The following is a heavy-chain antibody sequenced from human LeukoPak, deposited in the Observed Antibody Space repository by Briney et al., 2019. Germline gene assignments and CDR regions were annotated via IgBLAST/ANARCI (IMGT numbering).Heavy chain of an antibody. CDR3: ATGPQSAAAGIFDY. CDR1: GFTFSSYG. D-gene: IGHD6-13*01. J-gene: IGHJ4*02. Sequence: GRSLRLSCAASGFTFSSYGMHWVRQAPGKGLEWVAVISYDGSNKYYADSVKGRFTISRDNSKNTLYLQMNSLRAEDTAVYYCATGPQSAAAGIFDYWGQGTLVTVSS. CDR2: ISYDGSNK. V-gene: IGHV3-30*03.